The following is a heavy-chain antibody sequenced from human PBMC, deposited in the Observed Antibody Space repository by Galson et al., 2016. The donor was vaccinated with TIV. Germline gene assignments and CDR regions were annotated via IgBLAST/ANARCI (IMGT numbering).Heavy chain of an antibody. V-gene: IGHV5-51*01. Sequence: QSGAEVKKPGESLKISCKGSGYSFTNSYIAWVRQMPGKGLEWMAIIYPGDSDTRYSPSFQGQVTISADKSTSTAYLQWSSLKASDTAMYYCARHDSSAFSNWYFNLWGRGTLVTVSS. CDR1: GYSFTNSY. CDR2: IYPGDSDT. J-gene: IGHJ2*01. D-gene: IGHD3-22*01. CDR3: ARHDSSAFSNWYFNL.